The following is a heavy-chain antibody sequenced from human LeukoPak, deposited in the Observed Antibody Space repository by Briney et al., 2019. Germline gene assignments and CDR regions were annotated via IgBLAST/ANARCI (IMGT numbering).Heavy chain of an antibody. CDR1: GFTFSTYS. CDR2: ISSSSSTI. D-gene: IGHD1-26*01. J-gene: IGHJ4*02. CDR3: ATSGSYYRYYFDY. Sequence: GGSLRLSCAASGFTFSTYSMNWVRQAPGKGLEWVSYISSSSSTIYYADSVKGRFTISRDNAKNSLYLQMNSLRAEDTAVYYCATSGSYYRYYFDYWGQGTLVTVSS. V-gene: IGHV3-48*04.